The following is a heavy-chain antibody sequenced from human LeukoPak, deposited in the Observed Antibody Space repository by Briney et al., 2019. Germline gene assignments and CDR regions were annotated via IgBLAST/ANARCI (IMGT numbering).Heavy chain of an antibody. CDR1: GDSISSSSYY. Sequence: PAETLSLTCTVSGDSISSSSYYWGWIRQPRGKGLEWIGSIYYSGCTYYHPSLKSRVTISVDTSKNQFSQKLNSVTAADTAVYYCAREPAALPPGWGQGTLVTVSS. V-gene: IGHV4-39*07. CDR3: AREPAALPPG. CDR2: IYYSGCT. D-gene: IGHD2-2*01. J-gene: IGHJ4*02.